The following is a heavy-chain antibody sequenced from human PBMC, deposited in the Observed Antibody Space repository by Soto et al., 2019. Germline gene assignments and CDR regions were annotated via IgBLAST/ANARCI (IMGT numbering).Heavy chain of an antibody. D-gene: IGHD6-13*01. CDR1: GYSFTSYW. Sequence: ISCKGSGYSFTSYWIGWVRQMPGKGLEWMGIIYPGDSDIRYSPSFQGQVTISADKSISTAYLQWSSLKASDTAMYYCARPELVRGHYYGMDVWGQGTTVTVSS. J-gene: IGHJ6*02. CDR2: IYPGDSDI. CDR3: ARPELVRGHYYGMDV. V-gene: IGHV5-51*01.